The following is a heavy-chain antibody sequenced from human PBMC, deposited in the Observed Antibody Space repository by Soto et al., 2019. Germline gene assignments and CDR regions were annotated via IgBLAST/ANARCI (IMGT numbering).Heavy chain of an antibody. CDR2: IIPLFGIT. D-gene: IGHD2-8*01. Sequence: QVQLVQSGAEVKKPGSSVKVSCKASGGIFNRYSVSWVRQAPGQGLEWMGRIIPLFGITNYAQKLQGRVMITADKSTKTAYMELNGLRSENPAFYYCAAFCVGDCTTITGYGEFDYWGQGTLVTVTS. J-gene: IGHJ4*02. CDR3: AAFCVGDCTTITGYGEFDY. CDR1: GGIFNRYS. V-gene: IGHV1-69*02.